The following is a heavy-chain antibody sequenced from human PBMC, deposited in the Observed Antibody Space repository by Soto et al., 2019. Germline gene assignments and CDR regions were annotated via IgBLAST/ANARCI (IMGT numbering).Heavy chain of an antibody. CDR3: ALDVVVMGAFDI. CDR2: ISGSGGST. D-gene: IGHD2-15*01. J-gene: IGHJ3*02. Sequence: GGSLRLSCAASGFTFSSYAMSWVRQAPGKGLEWVSAISGSGGSTYYADSVKGRFTISRDNSKNTLYLQMNSLRAEDTAVYYCALDVVVMGAFDIWGQGTMVTVSS. CDR1: GFTFSSYA. V-gene: IGHV3-23*01.